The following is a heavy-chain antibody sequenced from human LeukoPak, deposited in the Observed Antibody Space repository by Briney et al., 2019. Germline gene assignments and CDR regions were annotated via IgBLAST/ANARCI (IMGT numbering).Heavy chain of an antibody. Sequence: GASVKDSCKASGYTFTNFGISWVRQAPGQGLEWMGWISAYNGNTNYAQRLQGRVTMTTDTSTSTAYMELRSLRSDDTAVYYCARDRDYGDYNTQDLFVYWGQGTLVTVSS. V-gene: IGHV1-18*01. D-gene: IGHD4-17*01. J-gene: IGHJ4*02. CDR2: ISAYNGNT. CDR3: ARDRDYGDYNTQDLFVY. CDR1: GYTFTNFG.